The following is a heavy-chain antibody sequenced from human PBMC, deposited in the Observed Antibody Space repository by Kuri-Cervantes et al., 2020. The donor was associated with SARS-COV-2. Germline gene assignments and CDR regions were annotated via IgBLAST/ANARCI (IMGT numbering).Heavy chain of an antibody. Sequence: LSLTCAVSGFTFSSYWMSWVRQAPGKGLEWVSVIYSGGSTYYADSVKGRFTISRDNSKNTLYLQMNSLRAEDTAVYYCARYGAVERDYYYYYGMDVWGQGTTVTVSS. CDR2: IYSGGST. D-gene: IGHD1-1*01. J-gene: IGHJ6*02. CDR3: ARYGAVERDYYYYYGMDV. V-gene: IGHV3-66*01. CDR1: GFTFSSYW.